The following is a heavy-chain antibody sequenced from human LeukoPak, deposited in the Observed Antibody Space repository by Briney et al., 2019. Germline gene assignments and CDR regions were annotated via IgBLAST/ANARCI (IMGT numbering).Heavy chain of an antibody. CDR1: GFTFSSQA. CDR2: ISSSGSTI. CDR3: ARPGGSYYAFDY. V-gene: IGHV3-11*01. Sequence: GGSLRLSCAASGFTFSSQAMSWVRQAPGKGLEWVSYISSSGSTIYYADSVKGRFTISRDNAKNSLYLQMNSLRAEDTAVYYCARPGGSYYAFDYWGQGTLVTVSS. J-gene: IGHJ4*02. D-gene: IGHD1-26*01.